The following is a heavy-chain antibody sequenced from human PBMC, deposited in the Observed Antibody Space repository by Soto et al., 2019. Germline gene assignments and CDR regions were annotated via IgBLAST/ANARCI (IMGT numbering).Heavy chain of an antibody. D-gene: IGHD3-10*01. CDR1: GGSVSSGDYF. CDR3: ARSPNYYYYGFDV. Sequence: GTLSLTCTVSGGSVSSGDYFWRWLRQSPGKRLEWIAYIYYSGSTNYNPSLKSRATISVDTSKSQVSLTLTSMTAADAALYYCARSPNYYYYGFDVWGQGTAVTVSS. V-gene: IGHV4-61*08. CDR2: IYYSGST. J-gene: IGHJ6*02.